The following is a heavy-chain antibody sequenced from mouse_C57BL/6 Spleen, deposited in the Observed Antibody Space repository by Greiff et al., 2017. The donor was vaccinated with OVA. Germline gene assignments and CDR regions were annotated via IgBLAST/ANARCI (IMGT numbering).Heavy chain of an antibody. J-gene: IGHJ3*01. CDR3: ARAYYSNYEAY. CDR1: GFTFSDYG. V-gene: IGHV5-17*01. Sequence: EVKLMESGGGLVKPGGSLKLSCAASGFTFSDYGMHWVRQAPEKGLEWVAYISSGSSTIYYADTVKGRFTISRDNAKNTLFLQMTSLRAEDTAMYYCARAYYSNYEAYWGQGTLVTVSA. CDR2: ISSGSSTI. D-gene: IGHD2-5*01.